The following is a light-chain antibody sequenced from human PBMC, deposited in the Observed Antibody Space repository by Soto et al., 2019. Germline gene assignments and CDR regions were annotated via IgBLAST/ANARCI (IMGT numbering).Light chain of an antibody. CDR2: GAF. Sequence: ENVLTQSPATLSVSPGERATLSCRTSQIIGTNLAWYQQKPGQAPRLLIYGAFIRAPGFPVRFRGTGSGSEFTLTISSLQSEDFAVYYCQQYGNSPRLTFGGGTRVGIK. CDR3: QQYGNSPRLT. V-gene: IGKV3-15*01. CDR1: QIIGTN. J-gene: IGKJ4*01.